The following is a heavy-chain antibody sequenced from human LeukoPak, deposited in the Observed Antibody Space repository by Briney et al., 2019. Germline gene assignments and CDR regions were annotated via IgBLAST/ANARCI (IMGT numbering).Heavy chain of an antibody. V-gene: IGHV3-7*01. CDR1: GFGFSVNW. Sequence: GGSLRLSCAASGFGFSVNWMSWVRQAPGKGPEWVASIKKDESEKYYVDSVSGRFTTSRDNAKNSLYLQMNSLRVEDTAVYYCAKEGYWGRGTLVTVSS. CDR3: AKEGY. CDR2: IKKDESEK. J-gene: IGHJ4*02.